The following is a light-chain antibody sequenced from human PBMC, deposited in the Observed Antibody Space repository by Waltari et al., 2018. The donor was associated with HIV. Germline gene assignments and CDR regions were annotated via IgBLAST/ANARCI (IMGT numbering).Light chain of an antibody. CDR1: NDDVGAYNF. Sequence: SALTQPASVSGSPGQSITISCTGTNDDVGAYNFASWYQQHPGKAPKLIIYNVSNRPSGASNRFSGSKSGNTASLTISGLQAEDESDYYCSSFTSSSTLVFGGGTKVTVL. J-gene: IGLJ3*02. V-gene: IGLV2-14*03. CDR3: SSFTSSSTLV. CDR2: NVS.